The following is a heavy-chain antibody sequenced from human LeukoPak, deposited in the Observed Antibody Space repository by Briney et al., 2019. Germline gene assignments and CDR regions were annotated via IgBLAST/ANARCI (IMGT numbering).Heavy chain of an antibody. Sequence: SQTLSLTCAISGDSVSSNSAAWNWIRQSPSRGLEWLGPTYYRSKWYNDYAVSVKSRITINPDTSKNQFSLQLNSVTPEDTAVYYCARDMWQQWLANWFDPWGQGTLVTGSP. CDR1: GDSVSSNSAA. CDR2: TYYRSKWYN. J-gene: IGHJ5*02. V-gene: IGHV6-1*01. D-gene: IGHD6-19*01. CDR3: ARDMWQQWLANWFDP.